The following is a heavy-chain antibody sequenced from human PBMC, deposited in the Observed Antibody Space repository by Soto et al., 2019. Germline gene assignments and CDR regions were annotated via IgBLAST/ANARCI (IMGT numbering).Heavy chain of an antibody. CDR2: IYYSGST. V-gene: IGHV4-59*01. CDR3: ARESGWFDY. J-gene: IGHJ4*02. D-gene: IGHD6-19*01. CDR1: GGSXXXXX. Sequence: QVQLQESGPGLVKPSETLSLTCTVSGGSXXXXXXXWXRQXPGKGLEWIGYIYYSGSTNYNPSLKSRVTISVDTSKNQFXLKLSSVTAADTAVYYCARESGWFDYWGQGTLVTVSS.